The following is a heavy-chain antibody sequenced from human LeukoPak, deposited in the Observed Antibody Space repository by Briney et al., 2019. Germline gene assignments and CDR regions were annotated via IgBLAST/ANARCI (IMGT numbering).Heavy chain of an antibody. Sequence: GGSLRLSCAASGFTFDDYAMHWVRQAPGKGLEWVSGISWNSGSIGYADSVKGRFTISRDNAKNSLYLQMNSLRAEDMALYYCAKGVAYSGSYLSAEGFDYWGQGTLVTVSS. J-gene: IGHJ4*02. CDR2: ISWNSGSI. CDR3: AKGVAYSGSYLSAEGFDY. V-gene: IGHV3-9*03. D-gene: IGHD1-26*01. CDR1: GFTFDDYA.